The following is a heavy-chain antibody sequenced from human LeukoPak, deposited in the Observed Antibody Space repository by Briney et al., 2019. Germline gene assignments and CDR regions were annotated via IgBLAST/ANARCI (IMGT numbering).Heavy chain of an antibody. V-gene: IGHV4-34*01. CDR1: GGSFSGYY. D-gene: IGHD1-1*01. Sequence: SETLSLTCAVYGGSFSGYYWSWIRQPPGKGLEWIGEINHSGSTNYNPSLKSRVTISVDTSKNQFSLKLSSVTAADTAVYYCARHDSAGTTGYWGQGTLVTVSS. J-gene: IGHJ4*02. CDR2: INHSGST. CDR3: ARHDSAGTTGY.